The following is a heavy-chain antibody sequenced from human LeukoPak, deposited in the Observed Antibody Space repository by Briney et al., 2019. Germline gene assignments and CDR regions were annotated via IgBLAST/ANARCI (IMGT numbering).Heavy chain of an antibody. D-gene: IGHD3/OR15-3a*01. Sequence: GGSLRLSCAASGFTFSSYSMNWVRQAPGKGLEWVSSISSSSSYIYYADSVKGRFTISRDNAKNSLYLQMNSLRAEDTAVYYCARGKRAKRSWTPDAFDIWGQGTMVTVSS. CDR1: GFTFSSYS. CDR2: ISSSSSYI. J-gene: IGHJ3*02. V-gene: IGHV3-21*01. CDR3: ARGKRAKRSWTPDAFDI.